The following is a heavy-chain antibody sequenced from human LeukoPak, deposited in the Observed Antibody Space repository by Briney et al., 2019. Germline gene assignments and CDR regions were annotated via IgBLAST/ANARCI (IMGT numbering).Heavy chain of an antibody. V-gene: IGHV4-4*07. CDR3: ARADYGDRNDAFDI. CDR1: GASISNYY. D-gene: IGHD4/OR15-4a*01. CDR2: IYGSGNI. J-gene: IGHJ3*02. Sequence: SETLSLTCTVSGASISNYYWGWIRQPAGKGLEWIGRIYGSGNINYNPSLKRRVTMSLATSKNQFSLKMNFVPAADTAVYYCARADYGDRNDAFDIWGQGTMVTVSS.